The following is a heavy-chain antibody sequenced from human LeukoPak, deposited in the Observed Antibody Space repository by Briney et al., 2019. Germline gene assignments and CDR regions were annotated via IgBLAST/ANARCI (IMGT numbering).Heavy chain of an antibody. Sequence: SSETLSLTCTVSGASFSTFYWTWIRQPPGGGLEWIGCVYYTGSTNYNPSLKSRVTISIDTSKNQFSLRLTSVTAADTAVYNCARRLGVGDYYFDYWSQGSLVTVSS. CDR1: GASFSTFY. CDR2: VYYTGST. D-gene: IGHD2-21*02. CDR3: ARRLGVGDYYFDY. J-gene: IGHJ4*02. V-gene: IGHV4-59*08.